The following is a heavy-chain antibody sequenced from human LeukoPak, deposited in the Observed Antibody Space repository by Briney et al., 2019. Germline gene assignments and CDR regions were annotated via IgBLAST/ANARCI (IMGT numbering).Heavy chain of an antibody. CDR1: GGTFSSYA. D-gene: IGHD6-13*01. CDR2: IIPILGIA. Sequence: SVKVSCKASGGTFSSYAISWVRQAPGQGLEWMGRIIPILGIANYAQKFQGRVTITADKSTSTAYMELSSLRSEDTAVYYCARDAAGTRGAFDIWGQGTMVTVSS. CDR3: ARDAAGTRGAFDI. V-gene: IGHV1-69*04. J-gene: IGHJ3*02.